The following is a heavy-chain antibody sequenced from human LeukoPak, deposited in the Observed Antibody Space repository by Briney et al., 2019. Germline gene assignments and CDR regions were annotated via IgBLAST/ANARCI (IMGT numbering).Heavy chain of an antibody. CDR2: INPNSGGT. J-gene: IGHJ4*02. Sequence: ASVKVSCKASGYTFTGYYMHWVRQAPGQGLEWMGWINPNSGGTNYAQKFQGRVTMTRDTSISTAYMELSRLRSDDTAVCYCARDPGYCSGGSCYLDWGQGTLVTVSS. CDR3: ARDPGYCSGGSCYLD. V-gene: IGHV1-2*02. D-gene: IGHD2-15*01. CDR1: GYTFTGYY.